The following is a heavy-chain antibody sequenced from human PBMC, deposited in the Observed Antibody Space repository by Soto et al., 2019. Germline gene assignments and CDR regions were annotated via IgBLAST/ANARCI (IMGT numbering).Heavy chain of an antibody. Sequence: GESLNLSCTGSGYSFTSYWICWVRQMPGKGLEWMGVIYPGDSDTRYSPSFQGQVTISADKSISTAYLQWSSLKASDSAMYYCARLRFLEWFADYWGQGTLVSLSS. J-gene: IGHJ4*02. V-gene: IGHV5-51*01. CDR1: GYSFTSYW. CDR2: IYPGDSDT. D-gene: IGHD3-3*01. CDR3: ARLRFLEWFADY.